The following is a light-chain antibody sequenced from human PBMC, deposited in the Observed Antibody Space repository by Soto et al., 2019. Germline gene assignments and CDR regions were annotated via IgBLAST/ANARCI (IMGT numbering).Light chain of an antibody. CDR1: SSNIGSNY. Sequence: QSFLTQPSSASGAPGQRVTISCSGSSSNIGSNYVFWYQQLPGTAPKLLIYRDTQRPSGVPDRVSGSKSGTSASLAISGLRSEDEADYYCSSYGGNNNVLFGGGTKVTVL. V-gene: IGLV1-47*01. CDR2: RDT. J-gene: IGLJ2*01. CDR3: SSYGGNNNVL.